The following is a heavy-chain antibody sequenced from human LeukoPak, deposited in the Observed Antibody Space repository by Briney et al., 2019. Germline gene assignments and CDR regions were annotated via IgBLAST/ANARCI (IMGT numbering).Heavy chain of an antibody. CDR1: GGTFSSYA. Sequence: EASVKVSCKASGGTFSSYAISWVRQAPGQGLEWMGRIIPIFGTANYAQKFQGRVTITTDESTSTAYMELSSLRSEDTAVYYCPRDQSYYYDSSGPIFDYWGQGTLVTVSS. CDR3: PRDQSYYYDSSGPIFDY. J-gene: IGHJ4*02. V-gene: IGHV1-69*05. D-gene: IGHD3-22*01. CDR2: IIPIFGTA.